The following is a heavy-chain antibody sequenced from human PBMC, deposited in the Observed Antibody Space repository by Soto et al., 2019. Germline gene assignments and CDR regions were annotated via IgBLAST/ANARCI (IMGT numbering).Heavy chain of an antibody. CDR1: GGSISSYY. Sequence: PSETLSLTCTVSGGSISSYYWSWIRQPPGKGLEWIGYIYYSGSTNYNPSLKSRVTISVDTSKNQFSLKLSSVTAADTAVYYCARVQKTYSLLNYDYIWLFDYWGQGTLVTVSS. CDR3: ARVQKTYSLLNYDYIWLFDY. CDR2: IYYSGST. J-gene: IGHJ4*02. D-gene: IGHD3-16*01. V-gene: IGHV4-59*01.